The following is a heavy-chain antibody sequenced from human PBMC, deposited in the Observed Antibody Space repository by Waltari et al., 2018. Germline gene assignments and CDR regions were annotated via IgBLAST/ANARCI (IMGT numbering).Heavy chain of an antibody. D-gene: IGHD7-27*01. CDR3: ARDTPGDGIDY. CDR1: GFVFSPCW. CDR2: VDSDGSDWRSP. J-gene: IGHJ4*02. Sequence: EVQLVDSGGGSVQPGGALSPSCTASGFVFSPCWMHWVRQVPGKGLLWVAHVDSDGSDWRSPSYADSVKGRFTISRDNAKNTVYLQMNSLRVEDTAVYYCARDTPGDGIDYWGQGTLVTVSS. V-gene: IGHV3-74*01.